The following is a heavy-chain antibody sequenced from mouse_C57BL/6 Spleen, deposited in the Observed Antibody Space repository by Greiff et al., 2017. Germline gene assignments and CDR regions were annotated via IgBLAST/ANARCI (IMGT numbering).Heavy chain of an antibody. Sequence: QVQLKESGAELVRPGASVTLSCKASGYTFTDYEMHWVKQTPVHGLEWIGAIDPETGGTAYNQKFKGKAILTAEKSSSTAYMELRSLTSEDSAVYYCTRENWEGRAMDYWGQGTSVTVSS. CDR2: IDPETGGT. V-gene: IGHV1-15*01. J-gene: IGHJ4*01. D-gene: IGHD4-1*01. CDR3: TRENWEGRAMDY. CDR1: GYTFTDYE.